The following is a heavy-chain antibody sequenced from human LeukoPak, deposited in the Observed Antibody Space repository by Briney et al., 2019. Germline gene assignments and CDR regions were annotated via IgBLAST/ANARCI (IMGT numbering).Heavy chain of an antibody. Sequence: SETLSLTCTVSGGSISSYYWSWIRQPAGKGLEWIRRIYTSGSTNYNPSLKSRVTMSVDTSKNQFSLKLSSVTAADTAVYCCARVSYYYGSGSYLVDYWGQGTLVTVSS. CDR1: GGSISSYY. D-gene: IGHD3-10*01. V-gene: IGHV4-4*07. CDR2: IYTSGST. CDR3: ARVSYYYGSGSYLVDY. J-gene: IGHJ4*02.